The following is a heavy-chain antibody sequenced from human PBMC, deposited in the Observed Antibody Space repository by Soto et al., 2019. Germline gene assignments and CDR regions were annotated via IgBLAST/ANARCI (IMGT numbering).Heavy chain of an antibody. Sequence: QEQLVQSGAEVKKPGSSVKVSCKASGSTFSSRNINWVRQAPGQGLEWMGGIIPMFGTADYAQKFRDRVTLAADESTRTASMELRALRSDDTAVYYCARGMFIALEALDRDALDVWGQGTMVTVSS. CDR1: GSTFSSRN. CDR2: IIPMFGTA. J-gene: IGHJ3*01. D-gene: IGHD3-16*01. V-gene: IGHV1-69*01. CDR3: ARGMFIALEALDRDALDV.